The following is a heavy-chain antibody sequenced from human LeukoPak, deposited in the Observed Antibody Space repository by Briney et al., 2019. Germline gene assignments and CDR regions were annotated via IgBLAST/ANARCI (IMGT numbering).Heavy chain of an antibody. J-gene: IGHJ5*02. Sequence: PSETLSLTCTVSDGSISSGGYYWSWIRQHPGKGLEWIGYIYYSGSTYYNPSLKSRVTISADTSKNQFSLKLSSVTAADTAVYYCARDYGGRRFDPWGQGTLVTVSS. D-gene: IGHD4-23*01. CDR2: IYYSGST. CDR3: ARDYGGRRFDP. V-gene: IGHV4-31*03. CDR1: DGSISSGGYY.